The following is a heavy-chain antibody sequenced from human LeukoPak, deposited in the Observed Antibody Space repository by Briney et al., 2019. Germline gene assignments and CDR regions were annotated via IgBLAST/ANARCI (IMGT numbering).Heavy chain of an antibody. V-gene: IGHV3-21*01. CDR3: ARDYRGSGYYSYYFDY. CDR1: GFTFSSYT. J-gene: IGHJ4*02. D-gene: IGHD3-22*01. Sequence: KSGGSLRLSYAASGFTFSSYTMNWVRQAPGEGLEWVSSISSTSSYIYYADSVRGRFTISRDNAKNSLYLQMNSLRAEDTAVYYCARDYRGSGYYSYYFDYWGQGTLVTVSS. CDR2: ISSTSSYI.